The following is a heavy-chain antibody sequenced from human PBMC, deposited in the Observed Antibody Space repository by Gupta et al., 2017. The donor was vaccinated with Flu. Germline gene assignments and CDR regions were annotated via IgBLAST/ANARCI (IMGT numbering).Heavy chain of an antibody. CDR3: ARDKPGSAYCGGDCPDDLYYYYGMDV. J-gene: IGHJ6*02. V-gene: IGHV1-69*01. D-gene: IGHD2-21*02. CDR2: IIPIFGTA. Sequence: QVQLVQSGAEVKKPGSSVKVSCKASGGTFSSYAISWVRPAPGQGLEWMGGIIPIFGTANYAQKFQGRVTITADESTSTAYMELSSLRSEDTAVYYCARDKPGSAYCGGDCPDDLYYYYGMDVWGQGTTVTVSS. CDR1: GGTFSSYA.